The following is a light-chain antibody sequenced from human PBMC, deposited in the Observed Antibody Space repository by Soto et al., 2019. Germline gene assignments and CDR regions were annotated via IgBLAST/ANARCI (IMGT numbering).Light chain of an antibody. Sequence: EIVLTQSPGTLSLSPGESATXXXXXSQSVDNNYVAWYQQKPGQAPTLLIHGASYRAAGIPDRFSGSGSGTDFTLTISRLEPEDFAVFHCQQYGNSPYTFGPGTKVDIK. V-gene: IGKV3-20*01. J-gene: IGKJ3*01. CDR1: QSVDNNY. CDR3: QQYGNSPYT. CDR2: GAS.